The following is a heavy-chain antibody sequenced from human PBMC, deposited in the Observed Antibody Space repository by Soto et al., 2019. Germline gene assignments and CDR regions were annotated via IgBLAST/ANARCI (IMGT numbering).Heavy chain of an antibody. CDR3: AKDLGLDYGDDGPPYYYYGMDV. Sequence: EVQLLESGGGLVQPGGSLRLSCAASGFNFSSYAMSWVRQAPGKGLEWVSAISGSGGSTYSADSVKGRFTISRDNSKNTLYLQMNSLRAEDTALYYCAKDLGLDYGDDGPPYYYYGMDVW. CDR1: GFNFSSYA. V-gene: IGHV3-23*01. CDR2: ISGSGGST. J-gene: IGHJ6*01. D-gene: IGHD4-17*01.